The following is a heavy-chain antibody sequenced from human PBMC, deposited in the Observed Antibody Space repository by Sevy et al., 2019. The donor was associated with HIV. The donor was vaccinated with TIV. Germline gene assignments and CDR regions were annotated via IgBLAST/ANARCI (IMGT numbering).Heavy chain of an antibody. CDR2: ISYDGSNK. CDR1: GFTFSSYA. CDR3: WRGTAMVKATIDY. D-gene: IGHD5-18*01. V-gene: IGHV3-30*04. J-gene: IGHJ4*02. Sequence: GGSLRLSCAASGFTFSSYAMHWVRQAPGKGLEWVAVISYDGSNKYYADSVKGRLTISRDNSKNTLYLQMNSLRAEDTAVYYCWRGTAMVKATIDYWGQGTLVTVSS.